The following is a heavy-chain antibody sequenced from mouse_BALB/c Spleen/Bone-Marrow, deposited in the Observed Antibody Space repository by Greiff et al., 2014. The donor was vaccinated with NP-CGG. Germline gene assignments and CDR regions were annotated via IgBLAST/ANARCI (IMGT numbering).Heavy chain of an antibody. Sequence: EVKLMESGGGLVKPGGSLKLSCAASGFTFSGYAMSWVRQTPEKRLEWVASISSGGSTFYPDSVKGRFTISRDNARNIPYLQMSSLRSEDTAMYYCARRKTTILTTFYWYFDVWGAGTTVTVSS. D-gene: IGHD2-5*01. V-gene: IGHV5-6-5*01. CDR3: ARRKTTILTTFYWYFDV. CDR1: GFTFSGYA. J-gene: IGHJ1*01. CDR2: ISSGGST.